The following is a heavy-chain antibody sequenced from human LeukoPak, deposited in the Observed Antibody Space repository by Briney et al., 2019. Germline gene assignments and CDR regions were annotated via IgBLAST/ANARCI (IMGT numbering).Heavy chain of an antibody. CDR1: GFTFSSYG. CDR3: ARARGNTYGYFEY. CDR2: IWYDGSNK. V-gene: IGHV3-33*01. Sequence: PGGSLRLSCAASGFTFSSYGMHWVSQAPGKGLEWVAVIWYDGSNKYYADSVKGRFTISRDNSKNTLYLQMNSLRAEDTAVYYCARARGNTYGYFEYWGQGTLVTVSS. D-gene: IGHD5-18*01. J-gene: IGHJ4*02.